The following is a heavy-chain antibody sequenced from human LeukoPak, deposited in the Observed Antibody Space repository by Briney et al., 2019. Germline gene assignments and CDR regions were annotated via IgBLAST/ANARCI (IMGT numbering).Heavy chain of an antibody. J-gene: IGHJ4*02. D-gene: IGHD5-12*01. CDR1: GYTFTNYG. CDR2: SSAYNGHT. V-gene: IGHV1-18*01. CDR3: ATQLGPVGSGYDFDY. Sequence: ASVKVSXKASGYTFTNYGISWVRQAPGQGLEWMGWSSAYNGHTNYAQNLQGRVTMTTDTYTSKAYMEVRSLRSDDTAVYYCATQLGPVGSGYDFDYWGQGTLVTVSS.